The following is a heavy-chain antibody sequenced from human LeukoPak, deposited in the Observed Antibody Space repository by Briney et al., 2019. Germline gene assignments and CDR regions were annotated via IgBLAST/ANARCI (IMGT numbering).Heavy chain of an antibody. CDR1: GYTFTSYG. J-gene: IGHJ4*02. V-gene: IGHV1-18*01. CDR2: ISAYNGNT. CDR3: ARSSDFWSGYPLDY. Sequence: ASVKVSCKASGYTFTSYGISWVRQAPGQGLEWRGWISAYNGNTNYAQKLQGRVTMTTDTSTSTAYMELRSLRSDDTAVYYCARSSDFWSGYPLDYWGQGTLVTVSS. D-gene: IGHD3-3*01.